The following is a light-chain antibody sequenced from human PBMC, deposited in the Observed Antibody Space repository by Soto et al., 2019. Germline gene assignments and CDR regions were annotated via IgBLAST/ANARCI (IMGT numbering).Light chain of an antibody. Sequence: QSALTQPPSASGSPGQSVTISCTGTSSDVGGYNYVSWYQQHPGKAPKLMIYEVSKRPSGVPDRFSGSKYGNTASLTVSGLQAEDDADYYCSSYAGSNNFVFGTGTKDTVL. J-gene: IGLJ1*01. CDR1: SSDVGGYNY. CDR3: SSYAGSNNFV. CDR2: EVS. V-gene: IGLV2-8*01.